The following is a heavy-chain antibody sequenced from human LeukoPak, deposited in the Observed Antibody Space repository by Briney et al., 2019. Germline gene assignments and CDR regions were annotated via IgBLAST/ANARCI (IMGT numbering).Heavy chain of an antibody. CDR1: GGSISNYY. CDR3: ARPKYSSSWYLDS. CDR2: LYHTGST. Sequence: SETLSLTCTVSGGSISNYYWGWIRQPPGKGLEWIGSLYHTGSTYYNPSLKSRVTISIDTSKKQFSLRLSSVTAADTAFYYCARPKYSSSWYLDSWGQGTLVTVSS. V-gene: IGHV4-39*07. J-gene: IGHJ4*02. D-gene: IGHD6-13*01.